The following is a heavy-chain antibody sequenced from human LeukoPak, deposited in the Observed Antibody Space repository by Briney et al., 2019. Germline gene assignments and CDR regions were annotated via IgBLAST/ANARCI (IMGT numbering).Heavy chain of an antibody. CDR1: GFSVSNTY. D-gene: IGHD6-6*01. V-gene: IGHV3-53*04. J-gene: IGHJ6*02. CDR2: IYSGGGGVST. Sequence: GSLRLSCAASGFSVSNTYMSWVRQAPGKGLEWVSVIYSGGGGVSTYYADSVKRRFTISRHNSKNTLYLQMSSLRAEDTAVYFCARSAARLRYYYAMDVWGQGTTVTDCS. CDR3: ARSAARLRYYYAMDV.